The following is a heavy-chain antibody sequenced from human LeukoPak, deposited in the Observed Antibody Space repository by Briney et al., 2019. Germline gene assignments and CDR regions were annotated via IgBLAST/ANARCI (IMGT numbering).Heavy chain of an antibody. CDR2: IYYSGST. Sequence: SETLSLTCTVSGGSISSYYWSWIRQPPGKGLEWMGYIYYSGSTNYNPSLKSRVTISVDTSKNQFSLKLSSVTAAATAVYYCARGALRYYGSGSYYSLDYWGQGTLVTVSS. J-gene: IGHJ4*02. CDR1: GGSISSYY. D-gene: IGHD3-10*01. CDR3: ARGALRYYGSGSYYSLDY. V-gene: IGHV4-59*01.